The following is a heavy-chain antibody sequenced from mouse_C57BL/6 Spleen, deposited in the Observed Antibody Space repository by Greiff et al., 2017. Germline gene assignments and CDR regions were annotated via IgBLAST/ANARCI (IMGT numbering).Heavy chain of an antibody. V-gene: IGHV1-69*01. Sequence: VQLQQPGAELVMPGASVKLSCKASGYTFTSYWMHWVKQRPGQGLEWIGEIDPSDSYTNYNQKFKGKSTLTVDKSSSTAYMQLSSLTSEDSAVYYCARWYYYGSHWYFDVWGTGTTVTVSS. D-gene: IGHD1-1*01. J-gene: IGHJ1*03. CDR3: ARWYYYGSHWYFDV. CDR2: IDPSDSYT. CDR1: GYTFTSYW.